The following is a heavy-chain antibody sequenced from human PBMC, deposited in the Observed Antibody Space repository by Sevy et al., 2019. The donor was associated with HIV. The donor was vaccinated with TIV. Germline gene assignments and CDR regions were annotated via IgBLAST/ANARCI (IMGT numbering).Heavy chain of an antibody. V-gene: IGHV3-7*04. Sequence: GESLKISCAASGFTFSSYWMSWVRQAPGKGLELVANIKQDGSEKYYVDSVKGRFTISRDNAKNSLYLQMNSLRAEDTAVYYCAGGGAVVAATLFDYYYGMDVWGQGTTVTVSS. D-gene: IGHD2-15*01. CDR1: GFTFSSYW. CDR2: IKQDGSEK. J-gene: IGHJ6*02. CDR3: AGGGAVVAATLFDYYYGMDV.